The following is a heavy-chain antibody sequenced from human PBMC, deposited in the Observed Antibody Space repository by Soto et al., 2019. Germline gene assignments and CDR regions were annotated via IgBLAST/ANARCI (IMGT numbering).Heavy chain of an antibody. CDR3: ARGWRFDP. CDR2: INHSGTT. V-gene: IGHV4-34*01. J-gene: IGHJ5*02. Sequence: QVQLQQWGAGPLKPSETLSLTCAVRGGSFSSYQWCWIRQTPGQGLEWIGEINHSGTTNYNPSLKSRITMSVDTSKKEFSLKLTSVTAADTAVYYCARGWRFDPWGQGTLVTVSS. CDR1: GGSFSSYQ. D-gene: IGHD3-3*01.